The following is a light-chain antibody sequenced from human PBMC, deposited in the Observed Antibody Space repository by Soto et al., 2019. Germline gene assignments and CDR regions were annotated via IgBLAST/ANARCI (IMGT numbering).Light chain of an antibody. CDR2: EVT. J-gene: IGLJ1*01. CDR3: SSYTSSSTLVV. Sequence: QSALTQPASVSGSPGQSITISCTGTSSDVGGYNYVSWYQQYPGKAPKLMIYEVTYRPSGVSNRFSGSKSGNTASLTISGLQAEDEADYYCSSYTSSSTLVVFGTGTKVTVL. V-gene: IGLV2-14*01. CDR1: SSDVGGYNY.